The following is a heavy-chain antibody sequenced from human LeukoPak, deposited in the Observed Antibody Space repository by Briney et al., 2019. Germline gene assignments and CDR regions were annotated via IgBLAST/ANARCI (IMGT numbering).Heavy chain of an antibody. CDR2: MYTSGST. Sequence: SETLSLTCTVSGGSISSYYWNWIRQPAGQGLEWIGRMYTSGSTDYNPSLKSRVTMSVDTSKNQFSLKLNSVTAADTAVYYCARGLSSPTLYYYYYMDVWGKGTTVTVSS. V-gene: IGHV4-4*07. D-gene: IGHD6-13*01. CDR1: GGSISSYY. J-gene: IGHJ6*03. CDR3: ARGLSSPTLYYYYYMDV.